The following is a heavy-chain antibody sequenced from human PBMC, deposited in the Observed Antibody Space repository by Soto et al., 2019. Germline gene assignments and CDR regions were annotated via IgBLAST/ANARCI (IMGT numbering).Heavy chain of an antibody. J-gene: IGHJ4*02. CDR2: ISAYNGNT. D-gene: IGHD2-2*01. CDR1: GYTFSNYV. CDR3: ARGPYCITSSCLYPLEY. Sequence: QVQLVQSGAEVKKPGASVKVSCKASGYTFSNYVISWVRQAPGQGLEWMGWISAYNGNTNYAQKLQGRVAMTTDTSXSXXYMELGSLRSDDTAVYYCARGPYCITSSCLYPLEYWGQGTLVTVSS. V-gene: IGHV1-18*01.